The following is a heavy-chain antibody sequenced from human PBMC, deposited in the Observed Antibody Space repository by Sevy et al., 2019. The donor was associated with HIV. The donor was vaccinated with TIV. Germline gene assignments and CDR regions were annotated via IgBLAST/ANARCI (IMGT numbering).Heavy chain of an antibody. Sequence: GGSLRLSCAASGFTFSSYAMTWVRQAPGKGLEWVSLISGSGGITFYADSVKGRFTISRDNSKNTLYLQMNSLRADDTAVYYCAKDGGYRSPSLANWGQGTLVTVSS. V-gene: IGHV3-23*01. J-gene: IGHJ4*02. CDR2: ISGSGGIT. D-gene: IGHD2-15*01. CDR1: GFTFSSYA. CDR3: AKDGGYRSPSLAN.